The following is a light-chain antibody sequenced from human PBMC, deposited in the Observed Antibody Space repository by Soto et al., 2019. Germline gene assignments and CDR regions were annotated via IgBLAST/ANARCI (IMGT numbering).Light chain of an antibody. Sequence: IVLTQSPATLSLSPGERATLSCRASQSVSGFLAWFQQKPGQAPRLLIYDASKRATGIPARFSGSGSGTDFTLTISRLEPEDFAVYYCQQYGGSPRTFGQGTKVDI. J-gene: IGKJ1*01. CDR3: QQYGGSPRT. CDR1: QSVSGF. CDR2: DAS. V-gene: IGKV3-11*01.